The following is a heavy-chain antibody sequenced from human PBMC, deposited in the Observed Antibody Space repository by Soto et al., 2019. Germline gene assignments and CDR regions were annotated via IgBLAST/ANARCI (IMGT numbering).Heavy chain of an antibody. CDR1: GFTFSSYS. CDR2: ISSSSSYI. CDR3: ARALVSTMIPPPVDH. J-gene: IGHJ4*02. V-gene: IGHV3-21*01. Sequence: GGSLRLSCAASGFTFSSYSMNWVRQAPGKGLEWVSSISSSSSYIYYADSVKGRFTISRDNAKNSLYLQMHSLRAEDTAVYYCARALVSTMIPPPVDHWGQGTLVTVSS. D-gene: IGHD3-22*01.